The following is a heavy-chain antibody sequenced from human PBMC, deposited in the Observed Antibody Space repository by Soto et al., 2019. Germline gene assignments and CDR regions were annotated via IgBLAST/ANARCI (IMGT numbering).Heavy chain of an antibody. Sequence: QVQLVQSGAEVKKPGSSVKVSCKASGGTFSSYAISWVRQAPGQGLEWMGGIIPIFGTANYAQKFQGRVTITADKYPSTAYMERSSLRSADTAVYYCARASIVVVVAARDYGMDVWGQGTTVTVSS. J-gene: IGHJ6*02. CDR2: IIPIFGTA. V-gene: IGHV1-69*06. CDR3: ARASIVVVVAARDYGMDV. D-gene: IGHD2-15*01. CDR1: GGTFSSYA.